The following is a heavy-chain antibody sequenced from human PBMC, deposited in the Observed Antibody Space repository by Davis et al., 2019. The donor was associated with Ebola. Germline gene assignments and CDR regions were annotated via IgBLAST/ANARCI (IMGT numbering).Heavy chain of an antibody. Sequence: GGSLRLSCAASGFTFSDYYMSWVRQASGKGLEWVGRIRSKANSYATAYAASVKGRFTISRDDSKNTAYLQMNSLKTEDTAVYYCTSTYDDFDYWGQGTLVTVSS. J-gene: IGHJ4*02. CDR2: IRSKANSYAT. CDR1: GFTFSDYY. V-gene: IGHV3-73*01. D-gene: IGHD1-1*01. CDR3: TSTYDDFDY.